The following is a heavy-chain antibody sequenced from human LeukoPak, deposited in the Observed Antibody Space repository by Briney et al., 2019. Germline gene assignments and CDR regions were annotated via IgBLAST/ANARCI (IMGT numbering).Heavy chain of an antibody. Sequence: GGSLRLSCAASGFTVSSYAMHWVRQAPGKGLEYVSAISSNGGSTYYANSVKGRFTISRDNSKNTLYLQMGSLRAEDMAVYYCARAGGVWGSYRYYDYWGQGTLVTVSS. CDR1: GFTVSSYA. CDR3: ARAGGVWGSYRYYDY. CDR2: ISSNGGST. J-gene: IGHJ4*02. D-gene: IGHD3-16*02. V-gene: IGHV3-64*01.